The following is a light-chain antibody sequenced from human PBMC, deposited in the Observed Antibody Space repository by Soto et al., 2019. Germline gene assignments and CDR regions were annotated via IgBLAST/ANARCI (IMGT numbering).Light chain of an antibody. J-gene: IGLJ1*01. V-gene: IGLV1-44*01. CDR1: GSNIGSNS. CDR2: NNN. Sequence: QSVLTQPPSASGTPGQRVTISCSGSGSNIGSNSVNWYQQLPGTVPKLLIYNNNQRPSGVPDRFSGSKSGTSASLAISGLQSEDESDYYCAAWDDSLDGPIFGTGTKLTVL. CDR3: AAWDDSLDGPI.